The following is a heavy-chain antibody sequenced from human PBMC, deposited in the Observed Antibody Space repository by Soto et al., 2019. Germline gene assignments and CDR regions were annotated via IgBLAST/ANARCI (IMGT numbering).Heavy chain of an antibody. J-gene: IGHJ4*02. D-gene: IGHD7-27*01. CDR2: IYDSGST. CDR1: GGSISSGDYN. CDR3: ARGPSGDKVDY. V-gene: IGHV4-30-4*01. Sequence: QVLLQESGPGLVKPSQTLSLTCTFSGGSISSGDYNWSWIRQSPGKGLEWIGHIYDSGSTYNNPSLQSRVTISVDTSKNQFALNLSSVTAADTAVYYCARGPSGDKVDYWGQGTLVTVSS.